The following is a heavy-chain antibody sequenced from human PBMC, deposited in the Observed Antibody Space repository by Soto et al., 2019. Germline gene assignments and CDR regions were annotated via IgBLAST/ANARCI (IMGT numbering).Heavy chain of an antibody. CDR2: ISWNSGSI. Sequence: GGSLRLSCAASGFTFEDYAMHWVRQAPGKGLEWVSGISWNSGSIGYADFVKGRFTTSRDNAKNSLYLQMNSLRADDTALYYCAKDGLRFLQWPGYNWFDPWGQGTLVTVSS. CDR3: AKDGLRFLQWPGYNWFDP. V-gene: IGHV3-9*01. D-gene: IGHD3-3*01. J-gene: IGHJ5*02. CDR1: GFTFEDYA.